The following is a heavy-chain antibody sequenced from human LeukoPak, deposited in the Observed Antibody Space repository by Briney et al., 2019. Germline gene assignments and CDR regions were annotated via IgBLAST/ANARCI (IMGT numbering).Heavy chain of an antibody. J-gene: IGHJ6*03. Sequence: PSETLSLTCTVPGDSISSYYWSWVRQPPGKGLEWVGYFYYRGSTNYNPSLKGRVTISLDTSKNQLSLKLASLTAQGPAFFYGARMGVGATNYYYYYTAVWSKATTVT. V-gene: IGHV4-59*01. D-gene: IGHD1-26*01. CDR2: FYYRGST. CDR1: GDSISSYY. CDR3: ARMGVGATNYYYYYTAV.